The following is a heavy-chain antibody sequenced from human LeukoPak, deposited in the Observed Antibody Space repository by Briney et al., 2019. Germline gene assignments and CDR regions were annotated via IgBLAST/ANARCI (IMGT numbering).Heavy chain of an antibody. CDR1: GGSISSGDYY. D-gene: IGHD6-6*01. CDR2: NYYSGST. V-gene: IGHV4-30-4*01. CDR3: ARGVETREYSSYAGIDY. Sequence: PSETLSLTCTVSGGSISSGDYYWSWIRQPPGKGLEWIGYNYYSGSTYYNPSLKSRVTISVDTSKNQFSLKLSSVTAADTAVYYCARGVETREYSSYAGIDYWGQGTLVTVSS. J-gene: IGHJ4*02.